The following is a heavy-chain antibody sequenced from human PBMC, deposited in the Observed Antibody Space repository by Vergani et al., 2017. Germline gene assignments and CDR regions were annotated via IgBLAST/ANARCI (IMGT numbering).Heavy chain of an antibody. CDR3: ARDPRPYCSGGSCYYSVWFDP. Sequence: VQLVESGGGLVKPGGSLRLSCAASGFTFSSYSMNWVRQAPGKGLEWVAVISYDGSNKYYADSVKGRFTISRDNSKNTLYLQMNSLRAEDTAVYYCARDPRPYCSGGSCYYSVWFDPWGQGTLVTVSS. D-gene: IGHD2-15*01. J-gene: IGHJ5*02. CDR2: ISYDGSNK. V-gene: IGHV3-30*03. CDR1: GFTFSSYS.